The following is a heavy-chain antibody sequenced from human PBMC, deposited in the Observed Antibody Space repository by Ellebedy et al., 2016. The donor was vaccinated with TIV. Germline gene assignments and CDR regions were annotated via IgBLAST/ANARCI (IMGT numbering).Heavy chain of an antibody. CDR3: ARGEYSGYAPPAY. J-gene: IGHJ4*02. Sequence: GGSLRLSCATSGFTFNSYAMHWIRQAPGKGLEWVAVMWHGGINKDYADSVKGRFAISGDNSKKTLYMQMNNLRAEDTAVYYCARGEYSGYAPPAYWGQGTLVIVSS. D-gene: IGHD5-12*01. CDR1: GFTFNSYA. CDR2: MWHGGINK. V-gene: IGHV3-33*01.